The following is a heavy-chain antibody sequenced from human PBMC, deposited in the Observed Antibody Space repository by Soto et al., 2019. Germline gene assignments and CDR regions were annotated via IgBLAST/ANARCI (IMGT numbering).Heavy chain of an antibody. J-gene: IGHJ4*02. CDR3: ARGFHLDY. Sequence: GGSLRLSCVASGFTFRSQWMSWVRQAPGKGLEWVANINQDGSEKYYVDSVKDRFSISRDDDKTSVYLQMNSLRAEDTAVYYCARGFHLDYRGQGTLVTVSS. CDR2: INQDGSEK. V-gene: IGHV3-7*01. CDR1: GFTFRSQW.